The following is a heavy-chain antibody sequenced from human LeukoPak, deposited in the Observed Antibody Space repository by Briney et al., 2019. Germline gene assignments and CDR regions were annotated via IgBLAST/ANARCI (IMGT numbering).Heavy chain of an antibody. CDR3: AKENYGDSTGGRFQH. D-gene: IGHD4-17*01. Sequence: PGGSLRLSCAASGFTFSSYAMSWVRQAPGKGLEWVSVISGSGGSTYYADSVKGRFTVSRDNPKNTLYLQMSSLRAEDTAVYYCAKENYGDSTGGRFQHWGQGTLVTVSS. CDR1: GFTFSSYA. V-gene: IGHV3-23*01. CDR2: ISGSGGST. J-gene: IGHJ1*01.